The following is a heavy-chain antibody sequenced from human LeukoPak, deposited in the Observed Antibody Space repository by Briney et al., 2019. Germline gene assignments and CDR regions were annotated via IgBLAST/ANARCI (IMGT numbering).Heavy chain of an antibody. V-gene: IGHV3-53*01. CDR3: AREPGYSYGAFDY. Sequence: GGSLRLSCAASGFTVSSNYMTWVRQAPGKGLGWVSVLYSDGTTYYADSVKGRFTISRDNSKNTLYLQMSSLRADDTAVYYCAREPGYSYGAFDYWGQGTLVTVSS. CDR1: GFTVSSNY. J-gene: IGHJ4*02. CDR2: LYSDGTT. D-gene: IGHD5-18*01.